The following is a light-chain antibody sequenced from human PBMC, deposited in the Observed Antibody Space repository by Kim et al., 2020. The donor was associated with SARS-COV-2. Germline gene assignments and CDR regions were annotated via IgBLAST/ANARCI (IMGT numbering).Light chain of an antibody. Sequence: WSPGVSATLHCRAGQSVSISYLAWYQQKPGQAPRLLIYGASSRATGIPDRFSGSGSGTDFTLTISRLEPEDFAVYYCQQYGGSMYTFGQGTKLEI. J-gene: IGKJ2*01. CDR3: QQYGGSMYT. V-gene: IGKV3-20*01. CDR2: GAS. CDR1: QSVSISY.